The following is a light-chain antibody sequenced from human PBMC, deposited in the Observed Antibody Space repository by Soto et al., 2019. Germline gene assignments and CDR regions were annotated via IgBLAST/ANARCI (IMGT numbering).Light chain of an antibody. V-gene: IGKV3-15*01. Sequence: EIVMTQSPATLSVSPGERATLSCRASQSVSSNLAWYQQKPAQAPRLLIYGASTRATGIPARFSGSGSGTEFTLTISSLQSEHFAVYYCHQYNNWLTFGGGTKVEIK. CDR3: HQYNNWLT. J-gene: IGKJ4*01. CDR1: QSVSSN. CDR2: GAS.